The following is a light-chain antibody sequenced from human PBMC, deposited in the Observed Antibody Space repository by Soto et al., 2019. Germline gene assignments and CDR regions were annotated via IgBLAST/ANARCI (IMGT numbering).Light chain of an antibody. CDR1: QSISSW. J-gene: IGKJ1*01. Sequence: DIQMTQSPSTLSASVGDRVTITCRATQSISSWLAWYQQKPGKAPKVLIYDASILESGVPSSFSGSGSGTEFTLTISSLQPDDFATYYCQQYNSYSWTFGQGTKVEIK. CDR2: DAS. V-gene: IGKV1-5*01. CDR3: QQYNSYSWT.